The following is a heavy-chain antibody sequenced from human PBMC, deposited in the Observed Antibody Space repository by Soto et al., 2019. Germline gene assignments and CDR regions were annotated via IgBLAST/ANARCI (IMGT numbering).Heavy chain of an antibody. V-gene: IGHV5-51*01. CDR3: ARGGICRSISCVFDY. CDR2: IYPRDSDT. J-gene: IGHJ4*02. CDR1: GYYFSNNW. D-gene: IGHD2-2*01. Sequence: PGESLKISCKGSGYYFSNNWIAWVRQLPGKGLEWMGIIYPRDSDTRYSPSFQGQVTISADKSITTAYLQWSSLKASDTAMYYCARGGICRSISCVFDYWGQGTLVTVSS.